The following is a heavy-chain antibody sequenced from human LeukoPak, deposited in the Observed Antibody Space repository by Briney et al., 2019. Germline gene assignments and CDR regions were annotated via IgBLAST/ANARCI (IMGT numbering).Heavy chain of an antibody. Sequence: GGSLRLSCAASGFTFSSYWMSWVRQAPGKGLEWVANIKQDGSEKYYVDSVKGRFTISRDNAKNSLYLQMNSLRAEDTAVYYCARASPYYYDSSGYPWAFDIWGQGTMVTVSS. D-gene: IGHD3-22*01. CDR2: IKQDGSEK. J-gene: IGHJ3*02. CDR3: ARASPYYYDSSGYPWAFDI. CDR1: GFTFSSYW. V-gene: IGHV3-7*01.